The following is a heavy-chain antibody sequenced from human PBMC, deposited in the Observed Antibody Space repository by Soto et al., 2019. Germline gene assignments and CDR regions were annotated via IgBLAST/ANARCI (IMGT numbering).Heavy chain of an antibody. CDR2: ITSNGGNT. D-gene: IGHD2-21*01. CDR3: ARRIPFGYGMDV. CDR1: GFTFSSYA. J-gene: IGHJ6*02. Sequence: EVQLVESGGGLVQPGGSLRLSCAASGFTFSSYAMHWVRQARGKGLEYVSDITSNGGNTDYASSVKGRFTISRDNSKNTLYLQMGSLRAEDMAVYYCARRIPFGYGMDVWGQGTTVTVSS. V-gene: IGHV3-64*01.